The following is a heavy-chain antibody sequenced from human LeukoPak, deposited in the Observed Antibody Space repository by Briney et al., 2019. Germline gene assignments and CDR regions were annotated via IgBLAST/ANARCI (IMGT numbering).Heavy chain of an antibody. CDR2: ISYDGSNQ. Sequence: PGGSLRLSCAASGFTFSSYTMHWARQAPGKGLEWVAVISYDGSNQYYADSVKGRFTISRDNSKNTVYLQMNSLRAEDTAVYFCARVRLDRSERNLDAFENWGQGTMVTVSS. V-gene: IGHV3-30*14. CDR1: GFTFSSYT. J-gene: IGHJ3*02. CDR3: ARVRLDRSERNLDAFEN. D-gene: IGHD1-14*01.